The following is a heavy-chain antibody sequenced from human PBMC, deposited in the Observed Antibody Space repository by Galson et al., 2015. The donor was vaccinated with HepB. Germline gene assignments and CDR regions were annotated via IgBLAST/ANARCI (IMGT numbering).Heavy chain of an antibody. CDR2: ISSSSNYI. CDR1: GFTFSSYT. V-gene: IGHV3-21*01. J-gene: IGHJ3*02. Sequence: SLRLSCAASGFTFSSYTMNWVRQAPGKGLEWVSSISSSSNYIYYADSVKGRFTISRDNAKSSLYLQMNSLRAEDTAVYYCARNHIPIFGDDDAFDIWGQGTMVTVSS. D-gene: IGHD3-3*01. CDR3: ARNHIPIFGDDDAFDI.